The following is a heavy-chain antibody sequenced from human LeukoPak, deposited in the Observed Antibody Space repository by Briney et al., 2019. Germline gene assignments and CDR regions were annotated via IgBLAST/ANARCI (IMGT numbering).Heavy chain of an antibody. V-gene: IGHV3-53*01. J-gene: IGHJ4*02. CDR2: IFSNGDT. CDR3: TRDQMNY. CDR1: EFTVSRNY. Sequence: PGGSLRLSCTASEFTVSRNYMLWVRQAPGKGLEWVSLIFSNGDTHYADSVKGRFTISRDTSKNTVSLQLNSLRVADTAMYYCTRDQMNYWGQGTLVTVSS. D-gene: IGHD5-24*01.